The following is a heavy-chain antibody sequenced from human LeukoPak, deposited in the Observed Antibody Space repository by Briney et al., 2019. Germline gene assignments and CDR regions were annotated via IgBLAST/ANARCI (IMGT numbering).Heavy chain of an antibody. D-gene: IGHD3-3*01. CDR3: TRTTYYDFWSGYRYFDY. V-gene: IGHV3-73*01. Sequence: GGSLRLSCAASGFTFSGSAMHWVRQASGKGLEWVGRIRSKANSYATAYAASGKGRFTISRDDSKHTAYLQMNSLKTEDTAVYYCTRTTYYDFWSGYRYFDYWGQGTLVTVSS. CDR2: IRSKANSYAT. CDR1: GFTFSGSA. J-gene: IGHJ4*02.